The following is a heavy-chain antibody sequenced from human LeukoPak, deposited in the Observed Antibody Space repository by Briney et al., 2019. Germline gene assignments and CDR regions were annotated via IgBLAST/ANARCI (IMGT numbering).Heavy chain of an antibody. D-gene: IGHD4-17*01. CDR3: ASSLYGDYEPLDY. J-gene: IGHJ4*02. CDR2: ISSSGSTI. CDR1: GFTFSDYY. V-gene: IGHV3-11*01. Sequence: PGGSLRLSCAASGFTFSDYYMSWIRQAPGKGLEWVSYISSSGSTIYYADSVKGRFTISRDNAKNSLYLQMNSLRAEDTAVYYCASSLYGDYEPLDYWGQGTLVTVSS.